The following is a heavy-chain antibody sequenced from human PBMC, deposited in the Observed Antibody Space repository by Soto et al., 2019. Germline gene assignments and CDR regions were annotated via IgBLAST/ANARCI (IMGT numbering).Heavy chain of an antibody. CDR2: IKDGGVT. D-gene: IGHD5-12*01. J-gene: IGHJ4*02. CDR3: ARGQEGVVATH. CDR1: GGSLTGYY. Sequence: QVQLQQWGAGLLKPSETLSLTCAVNGGSLTGYYWSWIRQPPGKGLEWIGEIKDGGVTNYSPSLKSRVTMSADTSKNQFSLNLHSVTAADTAVYYCARGQEGVVATHWDQGPLVTVSS. V-gene: IGHV4-34*01.